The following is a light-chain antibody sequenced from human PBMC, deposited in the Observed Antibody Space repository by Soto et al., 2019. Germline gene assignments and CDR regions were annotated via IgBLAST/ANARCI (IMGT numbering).Light chain of an antibody. CDR3: HQYGSFS. V-gene: IGKV3-20*01. J-gene: IGKJ4*01. CDR1: ESVDTTY. CDR2: GAS. Sequence: IVLTQSPGTLSLSPGERATLSCRPSESVDTTYFAWYQQRPGQTPRLLIHGASSRATGIPDRFSGSGSGTDFTLTISRLEPEDFAVYYCHQYGSFSFGGGTKVEIK.